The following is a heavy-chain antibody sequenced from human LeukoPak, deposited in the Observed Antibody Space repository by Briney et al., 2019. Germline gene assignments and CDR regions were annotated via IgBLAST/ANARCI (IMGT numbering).Heavy chain of an antibody. V-gene: IGHV1-69*13. CDR3: ASPTPRRVLLWFGELASYGMDV. CDR2: IIPIFGTA. Sequence: SVKVCCKASVGTFINYAASWVRQAAGQGLEWMGGIIPIFGTANYAQKFQGRVTITADESTSTAYMELSSLRSEDTAVYYCASPTPRRVLLWFGELASYGMDVWGQGTTVTVSS. D-gene: IGHD3-10*01. CDR1: VGTFINYA. J-gene: IGHJ6*02.